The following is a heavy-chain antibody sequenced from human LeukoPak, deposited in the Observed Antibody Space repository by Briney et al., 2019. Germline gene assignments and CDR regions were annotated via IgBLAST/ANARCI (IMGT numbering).Heavy chain of an antibody. D-gene: IGHD2-21*02. CDR1: GGSISSYY. CDR3: AREKSGGDDAFDI. CDR2: IYYSGST. Sequence: SETLSLTCTVSGGSISSYYWSWIRQPPGKGLEWIGYIYYSGSTNYNPSLKSRVTISVDTSKNQFSLKLSSVTAADTAVYYCAREKSGGDDAFDIWGQGTMVTVSS. V-gene: IGHV4-59*01. J-gene: IGHJ3*02.